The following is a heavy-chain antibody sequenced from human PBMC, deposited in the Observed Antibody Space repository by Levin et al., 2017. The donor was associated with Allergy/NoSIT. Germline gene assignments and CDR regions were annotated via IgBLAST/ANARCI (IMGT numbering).Heavy chain of an antibody. D-gene: IGHD3-10*01. CDR1: GFTFSNYG. J-gene: IGHJ4*02. Sequence: GESLKISCAASGFTFSNYGMHWVRQAPGKGLEWVAVISYDGSNKYYADSVKGRFTISRDNSKNTLYLQMNSLRAEDTAVYYCAKGHKPVLWFGWLLSSLIDYWGQGTLVTVSS. CDR3: AKGHKPVLWFGWLLSSLIDY. CDR2: ISYDGSNK. V-gene: IGHV3-30*18.